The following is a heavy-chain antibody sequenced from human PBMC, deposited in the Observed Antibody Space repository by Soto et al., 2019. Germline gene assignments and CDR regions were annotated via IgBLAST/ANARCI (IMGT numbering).Heavy chain of an antibody. V-gene: IGHV1-8*01. D-gene: IGHD6-19*01. CDR1: GYTFTSYD. CDR3: ARERGASSPFDY. J-gene: IGHJ4*02. Sequence: QVQLVQSGAEVKKPGASVQVSCKAAGYTFTSYDINWVRQATGQGLEWMGWMNHNSGNTGYAQKFQGRVTMTRNTSISTAYMELSSLRSEDTAVYYCARERGASSPFDYWGQGTLVTVSS. CDR2: MNHNSGNT.